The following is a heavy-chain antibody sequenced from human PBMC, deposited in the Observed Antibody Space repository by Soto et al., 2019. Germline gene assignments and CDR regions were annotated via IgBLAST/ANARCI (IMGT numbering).Heavy chain of an antibody. CDR3: TRPLSGPLAFDI. CDR1: GFTFSGSA. J-gene: IGHJ3*02. V-gene: IGHV3-73*01. D-gene: IGHD5-12*01. Sequence: GGSLRLSCAASGFTFSGSAMHWVRQASGKGLEWVGRIRSKANSYATAYAASVKGRFTISRDDSKNTAYLQMNSLKTEDTAVYYCTRPLSGPLAFDIWGQGTMVTVSS. CDR2: IRSKANSYAT.